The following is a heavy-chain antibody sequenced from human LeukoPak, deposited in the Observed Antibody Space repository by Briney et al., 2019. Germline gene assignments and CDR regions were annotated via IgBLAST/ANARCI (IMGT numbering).Heavy chain of an antibody. Sequence: SSGTLSLTCAVSGGSISSSNWWSWVRQPPGKGLEWIGEIYHSGSTNYNPSLKSRVTISVDKSKNQFSLKLSSVTAADTAVYYCARAQYSYDQGVDYWGQGTLVTVSS. CDR3: ARAQYSYDQGVDY. CDR1: GGSISSSNW. V-gene: IGHV4-4*02. J-gene: IGHJ4*02. CDR2: IYHSGST. D-gene: IGHD5-18*01.